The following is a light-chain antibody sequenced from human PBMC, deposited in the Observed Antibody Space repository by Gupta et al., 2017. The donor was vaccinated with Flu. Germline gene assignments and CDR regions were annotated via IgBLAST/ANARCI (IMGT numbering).Light chain of an antibody. CDR2: WAS. V-gene: IGKV4-1*01. CDR3: QQYFSTPIT. Sequence: DIVMTQSPDSLAVSLGERATINCKSGQSVLSSSNNKNYLAWYQQKPGQPPKLLIYWASTRESGVPDRFSGSESGTDFTLTISSLQAEDVAVYYCQQYFSTPITFGGGTKVEIK. J-gene: IGKJ4*01. CDR1: QSVLSSSNNKNY.